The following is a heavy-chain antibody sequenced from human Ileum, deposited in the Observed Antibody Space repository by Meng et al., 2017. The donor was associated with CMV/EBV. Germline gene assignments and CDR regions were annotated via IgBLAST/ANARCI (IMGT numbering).Heavy chain of an antibody. J-gene: IGHJ5*02. D-gene: IGHD5-12*01. V-gene: IGHV3-53*05. Sequence: GGSLRLSCVVSGLTVSSTYMSWVRQAPGKGLEWVSVIYSGGTSYHADSVKGRVTTNFDMYKQQVFLRLRSVTAADTAVYYCARDGGYSQYRGWIDPWGQGGLVTVSS. CDR2: IYSGGTS. CDR3: ARDGGYSQYRGWIDP. CDR1: GLTVSSTY.